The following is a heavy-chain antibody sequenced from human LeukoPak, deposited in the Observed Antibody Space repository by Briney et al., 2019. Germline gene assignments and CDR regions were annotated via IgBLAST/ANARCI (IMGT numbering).Heavy chain of an antibody. CDR3: ARGERWLLPPTDY. CDR1: GFTFSSYS. J-gene: IGHJ4*02. D-gene: IGHD5-24*01. CDR2: ISYDGSNK. V-gene: IGHV3-30*04. Sequence: TGGSLRLSCTASGFTFSSYSMHWVRQAPGKGLEWVAVISYDGSNKYYVDSVKGRFTISRDNARNSLYLQMNSLRADDTAVYYCARGERWLLPPTDYWGQGTLVTVSS.